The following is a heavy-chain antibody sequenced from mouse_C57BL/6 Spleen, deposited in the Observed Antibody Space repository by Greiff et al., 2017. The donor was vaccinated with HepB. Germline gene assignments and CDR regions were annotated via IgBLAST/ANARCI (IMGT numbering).Heavy chain of an antibody. CDR2: ISYSGST. V-gene: IGHV3-1*01. J-gene: IGHJ3*01. D-gene: IGHD2-14*01. Sequence: DVKLVESGPGMVKPSQSLSLTCTVTGYSITSGYDWHWIRHFPGNKLEWMGYISYSGSTNYNPSLKSRISITHDTSKNHFFLKLNSVTTEDTATYYCARGGVLWFAYWGQGTLVTVSA. CDR3: ARGGVLWFAY. CDR1: GYSITSGYD.